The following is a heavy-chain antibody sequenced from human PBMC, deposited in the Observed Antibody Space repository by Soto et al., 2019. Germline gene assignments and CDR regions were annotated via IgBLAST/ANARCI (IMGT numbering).Heavy chain of an antibody. CDR2: ISDSGDRT. CDR1: GFTLSMSA. Sequence: EVQLMESGGGLVQPGGSLRLSCAGSGFTLSMSAVSWVRQAPGKGLEWVSYISDSGDRTYYADSVKGQFTISRDRSKNTVSLQMNTLRAEDTALYYCAKDRGIIVKAGDAFDVWGQGTMVTVSS. CDR3: AKDRGIIVKAGDAFDV. D-gene: IGHD3-16*02. J-gene: IGHJ3*01. V-gene: IGHV3-23*01.